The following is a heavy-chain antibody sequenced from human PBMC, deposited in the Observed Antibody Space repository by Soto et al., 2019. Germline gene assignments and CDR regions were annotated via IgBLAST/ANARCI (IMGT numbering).Heavy chain of an antibody. D-gene: IGHD6-19*01. CDR1: GASITTYY. J-gene: IGHJ4*02. CDR3: ARRLFGSGWTLDS. CDR2: VYHTGST. Sequence: LSLTCDVSGASITTYYWSWIRQAPGKGLEWIGNVYHTGSTDYNSSLRSRVTISVDTSKNQFSLNMNSVTAADTAVYYCARRLFGSGWTLDSWGQGALVTVSS. V-gene: IGHV4-59*13.